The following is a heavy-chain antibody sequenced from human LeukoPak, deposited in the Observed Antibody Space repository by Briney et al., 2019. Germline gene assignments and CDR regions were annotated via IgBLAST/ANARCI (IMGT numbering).Heavy chain of an antibody. Sequence: SETLSLTCAVSGYSISSGYYWSWFRKPPGKGLEWIGSIYHSGSTYYNPSLKSRVTISVDTSKNQFSLKLSSVTAADTAVYYCARALTDNYDILPIRGPSWFDPWGQGTLVTVSS. CDR1: GYSISSGYY. CDR3: ARALTDNYDILPIRGPSWFDP. J-gene: IGHJ5*02. V-gene: IGHV4-38-2*01. CDR2: IYHSGST. D-gene: IGHD3-9*01.